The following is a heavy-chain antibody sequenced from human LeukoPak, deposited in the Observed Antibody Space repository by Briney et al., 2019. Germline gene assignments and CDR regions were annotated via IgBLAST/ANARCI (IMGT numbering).Heavy chain of an antibody. CDR3: ARVGASTNYYDSSGYYY. V-gene: IGHV4-59*12. J-gene: IGHJ4*02. Sequence: SETLSLTCTVSGGSISSYYWSWIRQPPGKGLEWIGYIYYSGSTNYNPSLKSRVTISVDTSKNQFSLKLSSVTAADTAVYYCARVGASTNYYDSSGYYYWGQGTLVTVSS. CDR2: IYYSGST. D-gene: IGHD3-22*01. CDR1: GGSISSYY.